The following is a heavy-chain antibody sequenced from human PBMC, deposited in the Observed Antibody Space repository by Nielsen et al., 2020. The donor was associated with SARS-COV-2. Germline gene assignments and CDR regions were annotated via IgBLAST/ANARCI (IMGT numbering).Heavy chain of an antibody. Sequence: ASVKVSCKASGYTFTGYYTHWVRQAPGQGLEWMGWINPNSGGTNYAQKFQGRVTMTRDTSISTAYMELSRLRSDDTAVYYCARTGHYYDSSGSSWAFDIWGQGTMVTVSS. V-gene: IGHV1-2*02. CDR3: ARTGHYYDSSGSSWAFDI. D-gene: IGHD3-22*01. CDR2: INPNSGGT. CDR1: GYTFTGYY. J-gene: IGHJ3*02.